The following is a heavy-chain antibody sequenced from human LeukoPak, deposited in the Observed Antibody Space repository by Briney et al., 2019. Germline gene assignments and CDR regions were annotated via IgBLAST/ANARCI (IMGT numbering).Heavy chain of an antibody. CDR1: DGSISSSSYY. CDR3: ARHDPCGTIRPNWFDP. CDR2: IYYSGST. D-gene: IGHD1-7*01. V-gene: IGHV4-39*01. Sequence: SETLSLTCTVSDGSISSSSYYWGWIRQPPGEGLEWIGSIYYSGSTYHNPSLKSRVTISVDTSKNQFSLKLSSVTAADTAVYYCARHDPCGTIRPNWFDPWGQGTLVTVSS. J-gene: IGHJ5*02.